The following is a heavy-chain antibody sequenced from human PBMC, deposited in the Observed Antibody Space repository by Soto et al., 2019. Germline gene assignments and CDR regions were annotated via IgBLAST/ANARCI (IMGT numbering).Heavy chain of an antibody. D-gene: IGHD4-17*01. Sequence: QVQLVQSGAEVKKPGSSVKVSCKASGGTFSSYAISWVRQAPGQGLEWMGGIIPIFGTANYAQKFQGRVTITADKSTSTAYMELSSLRSEDTAVYYCARGATVATPGGVSAFDIWGQGTMVTVSS. CDR3: ARGATVATPGGVSAFDI. J-gene: IGHJ3*02. CDR1: GGTFSSYA. CDR2: IIPIFGTA. V-gene: IGHV1-69*06.